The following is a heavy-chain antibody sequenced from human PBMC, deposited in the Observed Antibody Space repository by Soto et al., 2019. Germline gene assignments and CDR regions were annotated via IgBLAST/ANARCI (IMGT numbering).Heavy chain of an antibody. Sequence: QVQLQESGPGLVKPSGTLSLTCAVSGGSISSSNWWSWVRQPPGKGLEWIGEIYHSGSTNYNPSLKSRVTISXVKXKXPFALKRSSVTAADTAVYYCASTPGIAAAAYWDFDLWGRGTLVTVSS. CDR1: GGSISSSNW. D-gene: IGHD6-13*01. V-gene: IGHV4-4*02. J-gene: IGHJ2*01. CDR2: IYHSGST. CDR3: ASTPGIAAAAYWDFDL.